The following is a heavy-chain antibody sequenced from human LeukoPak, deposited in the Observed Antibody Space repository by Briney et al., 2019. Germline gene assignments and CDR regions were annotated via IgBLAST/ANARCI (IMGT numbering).Heavy chain of an antibody. Sequence: GASVKVSCKASGYTFTGYYMHWVRQAPGQGLEWMGWINPNSGGTDYAQKFQGRVTMTRDTSISTAYMELSRLRSDDTAVYYCVRDAFIKHDSSGLPDYWGQGTLVTVSS. J-gene: IGHJ4*02. CDR3: VRDAFIKHDSSGLPDY. CDR1: GYTFTGYY. V-gene: IGHV1-2*02. D-gene: IGHD3-22*01. CDR2: INPNSGGT.